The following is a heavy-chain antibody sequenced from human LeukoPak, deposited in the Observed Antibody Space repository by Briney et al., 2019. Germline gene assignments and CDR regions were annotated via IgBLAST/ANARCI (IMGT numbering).Heavy chain of an antibody. Sequence: SVKVSCKASGGTFGSYAISWVRQAPGQGLEWMGRIIPIFGTANYAQKFQGRVTITTDESTSTAYMELSSLRSEDTAVYYCARDILRITMIVVVTGPFDYWGQGTLVTVSS. J-gene: IGHJ4*02. CDR3: ARDILRITMIVVVTGPFDY. D-gene: IGHD3-22*01. CDR1: GGTFGSYA. CDR2: IIPIFGTA. V-gene: IGHV1-69*05.